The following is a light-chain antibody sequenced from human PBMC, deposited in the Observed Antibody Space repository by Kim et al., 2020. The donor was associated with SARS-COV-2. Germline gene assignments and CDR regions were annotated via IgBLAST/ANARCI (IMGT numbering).Light chain of an antibody. CDR1: EGHSHYA. V-gene: IGLV4-69*01. CDR2: LNSDGSH. J-gene: IGLJ2*01. CDR3: QTWGTGGV. Sequence: GGSVKPTSTLSEGHSHYAIAWHQQQPEKGPRYLMKLNSDGSHSKGDGIPDRFSGSSSGAERYLSISSLQSEDEADYYCQTWGTGGVFGGGTQLNVL.